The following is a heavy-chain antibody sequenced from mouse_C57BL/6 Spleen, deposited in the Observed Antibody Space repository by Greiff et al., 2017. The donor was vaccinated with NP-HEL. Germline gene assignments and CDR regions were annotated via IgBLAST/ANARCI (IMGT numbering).Heavy chain of an antibody. CDR1: GYSITSGYY. Sequence: DVQLQESGPGLVKPSQSLSLTCSVTGYSITSGYYWNWIRQFPGNKLEWMGYISYDGSNNYNPSLKNRISITRDTSKNQFFLKLNSVTTEDTATYYCARWDYAAYWGQGTLVTVSA. CDR2: ISYDGSN. V-gene: IGHV3-6*01. J-gene: IGHJ3*01. D-gene: IGHD2-4*01. CDR3: ARWDYAAY.